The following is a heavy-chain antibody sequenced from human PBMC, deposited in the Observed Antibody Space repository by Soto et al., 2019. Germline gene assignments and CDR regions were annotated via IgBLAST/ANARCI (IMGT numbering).Heavy chain of an antibody. CDR3: ARDGSVAVAGRGGDFDY. CDR2: ISYDGSNK. J-gene: IGHJ4*02. Sequence: QVQLVESGGGVVQPGRSLRLSCAASGFTFSSYAMHWVRQAPGKGLEWVAVISYDGSNKYYADSVKGRFTISRDNSKNTLYLQMNRLRAEDTAVYYCARDGSVAVAGRGGDFDYWGQGTLVTVSS. CDR1: GFTFSSYA. V-gene: IGHV3-30-3*01. D-gene: IGHD6-19*01.